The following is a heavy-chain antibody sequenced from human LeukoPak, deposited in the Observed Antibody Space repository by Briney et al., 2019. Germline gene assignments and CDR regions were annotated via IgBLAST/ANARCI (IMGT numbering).Heavy chain of an antibody. CDR3: ARRGQTSRTFDY. V-gene: IGHV1-2*02. J-gene: IGHJ4*02. CDR1: GYTFTGYY. D-gene: IGHD1-1*01. CDR2: INPNSGGT. Sequence: ASVKVSCKASGYTFTGYYMHWVRQAPGQGLEWMGWINPNSGGTNYAQKFQGRVTMTRDTSISTAYMELSRLRSDDTAVYHCARRGQTSRTFDYWGQGTLVTVSS.